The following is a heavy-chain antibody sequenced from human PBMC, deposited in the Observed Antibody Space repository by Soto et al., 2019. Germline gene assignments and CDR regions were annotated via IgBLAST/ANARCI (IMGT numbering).Heavy chain of an antibody. V-gene: IGHV4-31*03. D-gene: IGHD2-21*02. J-gene: IGHJ3*02. CDR2: IYYTGST. CDR1: GGSISSGGYY. Sequence: QVQLQESGPGLVKPSQTLSLTCTVSGGSISSGGYYWSLIRQHPGKGLEWIGYIYYTGSTYYNPSLKSRVTISVDTSKNQFSLKLSSVTAADTAVYYCATVEDCGGDCPIEAFEIWGQGTMVTVSS. CDR3: ATVEDCGGDCPIEAFEI.